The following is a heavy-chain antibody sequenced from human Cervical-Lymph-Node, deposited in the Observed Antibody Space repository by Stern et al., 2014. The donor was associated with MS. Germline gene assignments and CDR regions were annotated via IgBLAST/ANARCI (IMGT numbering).Heavy chain of an antibody. Sequence: QLVQSGSEVKKPGASVKVSCKASEYTHNNYLIHWVRQAPGQRPDGMGVVNPSGATNYAQKVQDRVTMTTDASTSTFYMELSRLRSEDTAVYYCAVRYCSGGRCYSVPDVWGQGTTVIVSS. D-gene: IGHD2-15*01. CDR1: EYTHNNYL. CDR3: AVRYCSGGRCYSVPDV. J-gene: IGHJ6*02. CDR2: VNPSGAT. V-gene: IGHV1-46*02.